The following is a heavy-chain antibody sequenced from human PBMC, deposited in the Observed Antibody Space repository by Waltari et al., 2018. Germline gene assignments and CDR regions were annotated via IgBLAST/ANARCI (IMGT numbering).Heavy chain of an antibody. D-gene: IGHD3-16*01. J-gene: IGHJ4*02. CDR1: GFTFSGHW. CDR2: SNREGSST. V-gene: IGHV3-74*01. CDR3: ARNSKDWRSDGGLDY. Sequence: EVQLVESGGGLVQPGGSLRLSCAASGFTFSGHWMHWVRQAPGKGLVWVSRSNREGSSTSYADFVKGRFTISRDNANNTLYLQMNSLRAEDTAVYYCARNSKDWRSDGGLDYWGQGTLVTVSS.